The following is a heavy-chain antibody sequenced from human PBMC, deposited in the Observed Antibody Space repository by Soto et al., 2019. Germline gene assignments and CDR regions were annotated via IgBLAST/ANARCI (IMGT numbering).Heavy chain of an antibody. CDR1: GGTFNNYA. J-gene: IGHJ4*02. CDR3: AREVTVASYSFDF. Sequence: QVQLVQSGAEVKRPGSSVKVSCKASGGTFNNYALSWVRQAPGQGLEWVGGIIPIFNSANYAQKFQGRDTITADDSTSTAYMELRSLRPDDTAVYYCAREVTVASYSFDFWGQGTLVTVSS. V-gene: IGHV1-69*01. CDR2: IIPIFNSA. D-gene: IGHD5-12*01.